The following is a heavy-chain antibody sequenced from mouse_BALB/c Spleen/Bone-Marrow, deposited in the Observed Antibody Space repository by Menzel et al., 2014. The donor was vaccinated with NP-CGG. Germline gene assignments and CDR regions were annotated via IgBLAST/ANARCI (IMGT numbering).Heavy chain of an antibody. CDR1: GFSLTSYG. Sequence: VKLMESGPGLVSPSQRLSITCTISGFSLTSYGVHWVRQPPGKGLEWLVVIWSDGSTTYNSALKSRLSISKDNSKSQVFLKMNSLQTDDTAMYYCARSPSTMITGGFAYWGQVTLVTVSA. D-gene: IGHD2-4*01. J-gene: IGHJ3*01. V-gene: IGHV2-6-1*01. CDR2: IWSDGST. CDR3: ARSPSTMITGGFAY.